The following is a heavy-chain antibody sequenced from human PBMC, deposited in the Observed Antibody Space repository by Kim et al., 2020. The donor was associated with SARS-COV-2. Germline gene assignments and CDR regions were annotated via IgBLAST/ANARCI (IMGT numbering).Heavy chain of an antibody. CDR1: GGSISSGGYY. J-gene: IGHJ4*02. D-gene: IGHD1-26*01. CDR3: ARSSGSYYDGDY. Sequence: SETLSLTCTVSGGSISSGGYYWSWIRQHPGKGLEWIGYIYYSGSTYYNPSLKSRVTISVDTSKNQFSLKLSSVTAADTAVYYCARSSGSYYDGDYWGQGTLVTVSS. V-gene: IGHV4-31*03. CDR2: IYYSGST.